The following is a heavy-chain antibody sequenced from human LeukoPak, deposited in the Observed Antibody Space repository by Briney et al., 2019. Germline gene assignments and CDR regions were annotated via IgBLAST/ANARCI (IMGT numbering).Heavy chain of an antibody. D-gene: IGHD2-2*01. CDR1: GYTLTELS. CDR2: FDPEDGET. V-gene: IGHV1-24*01. Sequence: GASVKVSCKVSGYTLTELSMHWVRQAPGKGLEWMGGFDPEDGETIYAQKFQGRVTITRDTSASTAYMELSSLRSEDTAVYYCARDCSSTSCHASGFDPWGQGTLVTVSS. J-gene: IGHJ5*02. CDR3: ARDCSSTSCHASGFDP.